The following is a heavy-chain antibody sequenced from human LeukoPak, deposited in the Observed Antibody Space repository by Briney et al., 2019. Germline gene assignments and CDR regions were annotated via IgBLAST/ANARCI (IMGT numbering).Heavy chain of an antibody. J-gene: IGHJ5*02. D-gene: IGHD3-22*01. CDR2: LNGGGGST. V-gene: IGHV3-23*01. CDR1: GFTFNSYA. CDR3: AKDRLSRGYYGWFDP. Sequence: GGSLRLSCAASGFTFNSYAMSWLPQAPGKGLEGWSDLNGGGGSTYYADHVKGRFTIARDNSKNTLYLKMNSLRAEDTAVYYCAKDRLSRGYYGWFDPWGQGTLVTVSS.